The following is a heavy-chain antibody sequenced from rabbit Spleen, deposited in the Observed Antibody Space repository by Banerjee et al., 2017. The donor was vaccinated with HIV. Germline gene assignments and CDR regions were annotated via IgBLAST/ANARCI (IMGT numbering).Heavy chain of an antibody. CDR1: GFSFSSNYW. CDR2: IDSGSSGFT. D-gene: IGHD8-1*01. V-gene: IGHV1S45*01. J-gene: IGHJ6*01. Sequence: QEQLKESGGGLVQPGGSLTLTCTASGFSFSSNYWICWVRQAPGKGLEWIACIDSGSSGFTYFASWAKGRFTISKTSSTTVTLQMTSLTAADTATYFCARDSGSSFSSYGMDLWGQGTLVTVS. CDR3: ARDSGSSFSSYGMDL.